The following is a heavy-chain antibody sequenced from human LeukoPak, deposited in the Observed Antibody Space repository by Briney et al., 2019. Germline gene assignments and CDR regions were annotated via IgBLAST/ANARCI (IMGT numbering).Heavy chain of an antibody. D-gene: IGHD3-22*01. CDR1: GCSISSYY. J-gene: IGHJ4*02. CDR2: IYYSGST. Sequence: PSETLSLTCTVSGCSISSYYLSWVRQPPGKGLEWIAYIYYSGSTNYNPSLMSRVTISVNTSENQSSLNLMSVTTADTTPLYYSRESYYDSSGYLFDYWGQGTLVTVSS. V-gene: IGHV4-59*01. CDR3: SRESYYDSSGYLFDY.